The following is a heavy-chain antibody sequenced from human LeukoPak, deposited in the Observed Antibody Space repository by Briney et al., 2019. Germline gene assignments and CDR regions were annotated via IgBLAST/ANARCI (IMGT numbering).Heavy chain of an antibody. CDR3: ARGRSGNSVGPGGCFDL. CDR1: GDTFSGSY. Sequence: ASVKVSCKTSGDTFSGSYIHWLRQAPGQGLEWMGWINPNTGGTTYAQRFHGRVTMTRDSSISTAYMELSTLRSDDMAVYSCARGRSGNSVGPGGCFDLWGQGTLVTVSS. J-gene: IGHJ4*02. CDR2: INPNTGGT. V-gene: IGHV1-2*02. D-gene: IGHD5/OR15-5a*01.